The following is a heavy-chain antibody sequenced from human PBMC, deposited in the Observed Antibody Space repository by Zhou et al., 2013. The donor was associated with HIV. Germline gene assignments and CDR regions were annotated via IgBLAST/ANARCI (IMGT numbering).Heavy chain of an antibody. V-gene: IGHV1-69*05. Sequence: QVQLVQSGAEVKKPGSSVKVSCKASGGTFSRNGISWVRQAPGQGLEWMGGIIPIFGTGNYAQKFQGRVTITSDESTSTAYMELTSLRSEDTAVYYCAWGGAGSWELPVHLYYMDVWGKGTTVT. CDR1: GGTFSRNG. D-gene: IGHD1-26*01. J-gene: IGHJ6*03. CDR2: IIPIFGTG. CDR3: AWGGAGSWELPVHLYYMDV.